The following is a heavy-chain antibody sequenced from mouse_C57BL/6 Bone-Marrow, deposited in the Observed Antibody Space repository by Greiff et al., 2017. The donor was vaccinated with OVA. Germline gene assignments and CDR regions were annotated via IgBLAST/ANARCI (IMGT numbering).Heavy chain of an antibody. J-gene: IGHJ3*01. CDR1: GYTFTDYY. CDR2: INPYNGGT. V-gene: IGHV1-19*01. Sequence: VQLQQSGPVLVKPGASVKMSCKASGYTFTDYYMNWVKQSHGKSLEWIGVINPYNGGTSYNQKFKGKATLTVDKSSSTAYMELNSLTSEDSAVYYCAREEGWFAYWGQGTLVTVSA. CDR3: AREEGWFAY.